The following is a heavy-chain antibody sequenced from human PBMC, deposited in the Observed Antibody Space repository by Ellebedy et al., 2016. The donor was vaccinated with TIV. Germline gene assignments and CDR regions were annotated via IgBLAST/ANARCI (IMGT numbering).Heavy chain of an antibody. J-gene: IGHJ4*02. CDR3: VRDWSVGAVAGTRMDY. CDR2: LFSYETDT. D-gene: IGHD6-19*01. V-gene: IGHV3-74*01. CDR1: GFTIGNYW. Sequence: GGSLRLSCAASGFTIGNYWMHWVRQAPGRGLEWVSRLFSYETDTNYAESGKGRFTISRDNAQNSLYLQMSSLRADDTAVYYCVRDWSVGAVAGTRMDYWGQGTLVTVSS.